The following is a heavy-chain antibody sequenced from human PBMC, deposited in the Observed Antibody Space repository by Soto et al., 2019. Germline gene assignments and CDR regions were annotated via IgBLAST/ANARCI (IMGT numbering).Heavy chain of an antibody. CDR2: IWYDGSNK. CDR3: AREVFYYYGMDV. J-gene: IGHJ6*02. Sequence: GGSLRLSCAASGFTFSSYGMHWVRQAPGKGLEWVAVIWYDGSNKYYADSVKGRFTISRDNSKHTLYLQMNSLRAEDTAVYYCAREVFYYYGMDVWGQGTTVTVSS. D-gene: IGHD3-10*01. CDR1: GFTFSSYG. V-gene: IGHV3-33*01.